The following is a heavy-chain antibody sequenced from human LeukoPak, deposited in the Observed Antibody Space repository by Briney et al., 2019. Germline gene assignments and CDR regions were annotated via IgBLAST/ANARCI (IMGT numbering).Heavy chain of an antibody. J-gene: IGHJ5*02. V-gene: IGHV3-11*01. CDR1: GGSFSGYY. Sequence: LSLTCAVYGGSFSGYYWSWIRQAPGKGLEWVSYISSSGSTIYYADSVKGRFTISRDNAKNSLYLQMNSLRAEDTAVYYCASSQDYDILTGPPGSWGQGTLVTVSS. CDR2: ISSSGSTI. CDR3: ASSQDYDILTGPPGS. D-gene: IGHD3-9*01.